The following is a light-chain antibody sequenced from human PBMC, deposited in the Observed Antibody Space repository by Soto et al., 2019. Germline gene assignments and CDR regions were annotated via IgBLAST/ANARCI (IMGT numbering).Light chain of an antibody. V-gene: IGKV3-11*01. J-gene: IGKJ5*01. Sequence: EIVLTQSPATLSLTPGERATLSCRASQSVNNYLAWYQQKPGQAPRLLVYETSNRATGIPARFSGSGSGTDFTLTISSLEPEDFAVYFCQQRTKWPPITFGQWTRLEIK. CDR3: QQRTKWPPIT. CDR1: QSVNNY. CDR2: ETS.